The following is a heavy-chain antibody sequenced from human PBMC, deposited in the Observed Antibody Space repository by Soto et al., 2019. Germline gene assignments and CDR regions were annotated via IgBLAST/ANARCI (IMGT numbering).Heavy chain of an antibody. V-gene: IGHV1-69*01. Sequence: QVQXXQSGAXXKKPGSSVKXSXXXSGGXXXTYAISWLRQAPGQGLEWMGGIIPIFGTPNYAPRFQGRVTITADESTSTAYMELSRLRSEDTAFYYCARDRDDYGSGNYYNRIDFWGQGTLVTVSS. D-gene: IGHD3-10*01. CDR1: GGXXXTYA. J-gene: IGHJ4*02. CDR3: ARDRDDYGSGNYYNRIDF. CDR2: IIPIFGTP.